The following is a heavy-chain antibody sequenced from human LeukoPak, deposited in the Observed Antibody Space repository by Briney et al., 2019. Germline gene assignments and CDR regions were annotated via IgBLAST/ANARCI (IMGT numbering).Heavy chain of an antibody. CDR1: GFTFSSYA. V-gene: IGHV3-23*01. CDR2: ISGSGGST. J-gene: IGHJ4*02. CDR3: ALHDSGPTSFSDY. D-gene: IGHD1-1*01. Sequence: GGSLRLSCAASGFTFSSYAMSWVRQAPGKGLEWVSAISGSGGSTYYTDSVKGRFTISRDNSKNTLYLQVNSLRAEDTAIYYCALHDSGPTSFSDYWGQGTLVTVSS.